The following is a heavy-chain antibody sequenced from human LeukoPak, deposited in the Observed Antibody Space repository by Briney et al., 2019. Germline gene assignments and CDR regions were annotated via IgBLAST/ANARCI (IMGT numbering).Heavy chain of an antibody. CDR3: AKDWGVVIMKGVFDY. CDR1: GFTFDDYA. CDR2: ISWNSGSI. D-gene: IGHD3-3*01. V-gene: IGHV3-9*01. J-gene: IGHJ4*02. Sequence: GRSLRLSCAASGFTFDDYAMHWVRQAPGKGLEWVSGISWNSGSIGYADSVKGRFTISRDNAKNSLYPQMNSLRADDTALYYCAKDWGVVIMKGVFDYWGQGTLVTVSS.